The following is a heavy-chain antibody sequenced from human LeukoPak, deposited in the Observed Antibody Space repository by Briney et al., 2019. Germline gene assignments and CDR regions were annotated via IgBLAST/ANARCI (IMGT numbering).Heavy chain of an antibody. CDR3: ARLDTAMALGD. V-gene: IGHV1-69*13. CDR2: IIPIFGTA. J-gene: IGHJ4*02. Sequence: ASVKVSCTASGYTFTSYHISWVRQAPGQGLEWMGGIIPIFGTANYAQKFQGRVTITADESTSTAYMELSSLRSEDTAVYYCARLDTAMALGDWGQGTLVTVSS. CDR1: GYTFTSYH. D-gene: IGHD5-18*01.